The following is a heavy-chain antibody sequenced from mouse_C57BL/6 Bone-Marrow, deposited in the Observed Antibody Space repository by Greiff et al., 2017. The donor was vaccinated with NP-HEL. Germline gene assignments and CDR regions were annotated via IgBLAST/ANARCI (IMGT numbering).Heavy chain of an antibody. CDR3: ASLLLRSFYAMDY. J-gene: IGHJ4*01. Sequence: EVKLVESGGGLVKPGGSLKLSCAASGFTFSSYAMSWVRQTPEKRLEWVATISDGGSYTYYPDNVKGRFTISRDNAKNTLYLQMSHLKSEDTAMYYCASLLLRSFYAMDYWGQGTSVTVSS. V-gene: IGHV5-4*03. D-gene: IGHD1-1*01. CDR2: ISDGGSYT. CDR1: GFTFSSYA.